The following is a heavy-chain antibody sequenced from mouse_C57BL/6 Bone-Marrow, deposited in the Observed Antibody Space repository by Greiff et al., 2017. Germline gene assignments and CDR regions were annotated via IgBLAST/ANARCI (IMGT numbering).Heavy chain of an antibody. CDR3: ARERGYAMDY. Sequence: QVQLQQPGAELVMPGASVKLSCKASGYTFTSYWMHWVKQRPGQGLEWIGEIDPSDSYTNYNQKFKGKSTLTVDQSSSTAYMQLSSLTSEDSAVYYCARERGYAMDYWGQGTSVTVSS. CDR2: IDPSDSYT. CDR1: GYTFTSYW. V-gene: IGHV1-69*01. J-gene: IGHJ4*01.